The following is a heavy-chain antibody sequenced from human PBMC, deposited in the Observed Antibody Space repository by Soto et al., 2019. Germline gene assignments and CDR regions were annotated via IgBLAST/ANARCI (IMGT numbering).Heavy chain of an antibody. D-gene: IGHD6-6*01. Sequence: QVLLQESGPGLVKPSETLSLTCTVSGGSISSLYWAWIRQPAGKGLEWIGRIFPSGDSNYNPSLTSRVSMSLDTSKNQFSLTVSSVTAADTAFYYCARASRCKSEYECFAWLDFWGQCILVTVSS. J-gene: IGHJ4*02. CDR2: IFPSGDS. CDR1: GGSISSLY. CDR3: ARASRCKSEYECFAWLDF. V-gene: IGHV4-4*07.